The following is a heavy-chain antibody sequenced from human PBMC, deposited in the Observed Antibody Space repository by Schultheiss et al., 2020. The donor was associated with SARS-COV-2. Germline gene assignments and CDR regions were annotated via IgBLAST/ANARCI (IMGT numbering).Heavy chain of an antibody. CDR3: ARSYDSSGYRDGVAY. CDR1: GFTVSSNY. D-gene: IGHD3-22*01. Sequence: GESLKISCAASGFTVSSNYMSWVRQAPGKGLEWVSSISSSSSYIYYADSVKGRFTISRDNSKNTLYLQMNSLRAEDTALYYCARSYDSSGYRDGVAYWGQGTLVTVSS. J-gene: IGHJ4*02. CDR2: ISSSSSYI. V-gene: IGHV3-21*04.